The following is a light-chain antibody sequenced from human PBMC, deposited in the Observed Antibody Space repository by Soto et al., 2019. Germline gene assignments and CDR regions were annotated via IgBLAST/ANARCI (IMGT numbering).Light chain of an antibody. Sequence: AIQLTQSPSSLSASLGDRVIIXXRASQGIHTALAWYQQKPGNAPMVXIYDASTVEAGVPSRFSGSGSGTDFTLTISSLQPEDFATYYCQQFSNYPHVFGQGTRLEIK. J-gene: IGKJ5*01. CDR3: QQFSNYPHV. CDR1: QGIHTA. CDR2: DAS. V-gene: IGKV1D-13*01.